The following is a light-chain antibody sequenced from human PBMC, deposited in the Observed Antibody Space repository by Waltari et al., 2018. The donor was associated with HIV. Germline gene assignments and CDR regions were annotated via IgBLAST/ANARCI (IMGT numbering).Light chain of an antibody. V-gene: IGLV2-23*02. J-gene: IGLJ3*02. CDR1: DIDIGIYNL. Sequence: QSALTQPASVSGNPGQSVTITCTGTDIDIGIYNLVSWFQQHPGKAPTLRIYDVSKRPSGVSSRFSGSKSGYFASLTISGLLTEDESSYYCLTYVSKTSTWQFGGGTYLTV. CDR3: LTYVSKTSTWQ. CDR2: DVS.